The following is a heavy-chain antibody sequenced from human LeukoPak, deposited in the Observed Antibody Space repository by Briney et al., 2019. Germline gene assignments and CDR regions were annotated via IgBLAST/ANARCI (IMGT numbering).Heavy chain of an antibody. V-gene: IGHV3-23*01. J-gene: IGHJ4*02. CDR2: ISGSGGST. CDR3: AKAEYCSGGSCYYFDY. D-gene: IGHD2-15*01. CDR1: GFTFSSYA. Sequence: PGGSLRLSCAASGFTFSSYAMSWVRQAPGKGLEWVSAISGSGGSTYYADSVKGRFTISRDNSKNTLYLQMSSLRAEDTAVYYCAKAEYCSGGSCYYFDYWGQGTLVTVSS.